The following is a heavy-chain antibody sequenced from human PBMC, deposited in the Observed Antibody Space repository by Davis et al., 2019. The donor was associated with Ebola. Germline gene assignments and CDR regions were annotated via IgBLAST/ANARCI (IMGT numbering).Heavy chain of an antibody. CDR2: IRSKANSYAT. D-gene: IGHD6-13*01. CDR3: TTRIAAAGTPYYYGMDV. Sequence: PSETLSLTCAASGFTFSGSAMHWVRQASGKGLEWVGRIRSKANSYATAYAASVKGRFTISRDDSKNTAYLQMNSLKTEDTAVYYCTTRIAAAGTPYYYGMDVWGQGTTVTVSS. V-gene: IGHV3-73*01. CDR1: GFTFSGSA. J-gene: IGHJ6*02.